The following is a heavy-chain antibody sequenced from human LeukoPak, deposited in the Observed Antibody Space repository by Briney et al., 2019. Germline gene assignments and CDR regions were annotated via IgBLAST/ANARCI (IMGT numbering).Heavy chain of an antibody. D-gene: IGHD3-3*01. Sequence: SETLSLTCAVYGGSFSGYYWSWIRQPPGKGVEWIGEINHSGSTNYNPSLKSRVTISVDTSKNQFSLKLSSVTAADTAVYYSTRGGGYDFWSGYYYYYYMDVWGKGTTVTVSS. CDR3: TRGGGYDFWSGYYYYYYMDV. V-gene: IGHV4-34*01. CDR2: INHSGST. J-gene: IGHJ6*03. CDR1: GGSFSGYY.